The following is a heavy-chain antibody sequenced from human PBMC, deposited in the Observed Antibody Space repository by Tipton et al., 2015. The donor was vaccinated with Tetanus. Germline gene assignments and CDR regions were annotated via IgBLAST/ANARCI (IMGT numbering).Heavy chain of an antibody. D-gene: IGHD1-14*01. CDR1: GGTFTNYA. CDR2: ITPIFGTT. V-gene: IGHV1-69*01. CDR3: ARAPNRISLAYDY. J-gene: IGHJ4*02. Sequence: QLVQSGAEMKKPGSSVKVSCKASGGTFTNYALSWVRQAPGQGLEWEGGITPIFGTTNSAPKFQGRVTITADESTNTAYMELSSLISEATAVYYCARAPNRISLAYDYWGQGTQITVSS.